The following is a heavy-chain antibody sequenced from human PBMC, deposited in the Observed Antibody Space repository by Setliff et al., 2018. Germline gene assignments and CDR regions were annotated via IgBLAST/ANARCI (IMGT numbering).Heavy chain of an antibody. D-gene: IGHD1-26*01. J-gene: IGHJ3*02. CDR1: GGSISDNGYF. V-gene: IGHV4-39*07. Sequence: KTLETLSLTCTVPGGSISDNGYFWGWVRQPPGKGLEWIGNIYFGGNTYFNPSFKSRVTMSIDTSNSQFSLKLSSVTAADTAIYYCARDASASDGRNAFDIWGQGTMVTVSS. CDR2: IYFGGNT. CDR3: ARDASASDGRNAFDI.